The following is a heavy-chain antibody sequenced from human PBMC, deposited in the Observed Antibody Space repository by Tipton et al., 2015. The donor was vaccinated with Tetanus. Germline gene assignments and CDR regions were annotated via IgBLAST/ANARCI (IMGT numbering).Heavy chain of an antibody. Sequence: GLVKPSETLSLTCTVSGGSISSSNYYWGWIRQPPGKGLEWIGRIYYSGSTSYNPSLKSQVTISVDTSKNQFSLELNSVNAADTAVYYCARRGGDFLTGYYDSWGQGTLVTVSS. J-gene: IGHJ4*02. D-gene: IGHD3-9*01. V-gene: IGHV4-39*01. CDR2: IYYSGST. CDR3: ARRGGDFLTGYYDS. CDR1: GGSISSSNYY.